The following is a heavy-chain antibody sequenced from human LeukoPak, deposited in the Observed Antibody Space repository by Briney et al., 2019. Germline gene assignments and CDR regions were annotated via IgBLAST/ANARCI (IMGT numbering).Heavy chain of an antibody. CDR3: EREYPRRGETRDGYR. J-gene: IGHJ1*01. CDR2: IKQDGNQK. CDR1: GLTFSSYW. D-gene: IGHD5-24*01. Sequence: PGGSLTLSCAASGLTFSSYWMSWARQAPGEGLEWVANIKQDGNQKYHVASVKGRFTISRDNAKNSLYLQMYSLRAEHTAVYYCEREYPRRGETRDGYRWGQGTVVSVS. V-gene: IGHV3-7*01.